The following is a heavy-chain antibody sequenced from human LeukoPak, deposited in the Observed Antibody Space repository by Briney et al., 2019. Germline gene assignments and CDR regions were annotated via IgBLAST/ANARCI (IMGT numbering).Heavy chain of an antibody. D-gene: IGHD2-15*01. Sequence: GGSLRLSCAASGFTFSSYSMNWVRQAPGKGLEWVSYISSSSSTIYYADSVKGRFTISRDNAKNSLYLQMSCLRDEDTAVYYCAREVVVAATDWFDPWGQGTLVTVSS. CDR3: AREVVVAATDWFDP. V-gene: IGHV3-48*02. CDR2: ISSSSSTI. CDR1: GFTFSSYS. J-gene: IGHJ5*02.